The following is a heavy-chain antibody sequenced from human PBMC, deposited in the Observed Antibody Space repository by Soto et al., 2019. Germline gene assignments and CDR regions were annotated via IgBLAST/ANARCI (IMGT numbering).Heavy chain of an antibody. CDR3: ARVVVAATRFRWFDP. J-gene: IGHJ5*02. CDR1: GGSISRHY. CDR2: IYHSGST. Sequence: SETVSLTCTVSGGSISRHYWSWIRQPPGKRLEWIGYIYHSGSTNYNPSLRSRVTMSVDTSKNQFSLKLSSVTAADTAVYYCARVVVAATRFRWFDPWGQGTLVTVSS. V-gene: IGHV4-59*08. D-gene: IGHD2-15*01.